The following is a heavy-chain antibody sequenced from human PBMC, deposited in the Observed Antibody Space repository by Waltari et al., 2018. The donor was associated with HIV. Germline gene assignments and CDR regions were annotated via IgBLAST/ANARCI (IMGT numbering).Heavy chain of an antibody. V-gene: IGHV4-39*01. Sequence: QLQLQESGPGLVKPSETLSLTCTVSGGSISSSSYYWGWIRQPAGKGLEWIGFIYYSGRTYSTPSLKRRVTISVDTSKNQCSLKLISVTAADTAGYYCARRPHGHFDYWGQGTLVTVSS. CDR1: GGSISSSSYY. CDR2: IYYSGRT. D-gene: IGHD2-8*01. J-gene: IGHJ4*02. CDR3: ARRPHGHFDY.